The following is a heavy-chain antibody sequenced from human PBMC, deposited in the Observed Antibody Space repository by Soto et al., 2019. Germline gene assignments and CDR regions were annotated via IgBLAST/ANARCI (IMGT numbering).Heavy chain of an antibody. CDR1: GFTISSNA. CDR3: AKDKPGTTSFDY. D-gene: IGHD1-1*01. J-gene: IGHJ4*02. V-gene: IGHV3-23*01. Sequence: GSLRLSCAASGFTISSNAMYWVRQAPGKGLEWVSAISDRGDTTHYADSVKGRFTISRDTSKNTLYLQLNALRADDTAVYYCAKDKPGTTSFDYWGQGTLVTVSS. CDR2: ISDRGDTT.